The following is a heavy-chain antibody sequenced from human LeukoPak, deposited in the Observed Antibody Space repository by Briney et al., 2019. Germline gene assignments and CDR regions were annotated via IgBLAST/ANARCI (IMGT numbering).Heavy chain of an antibody. Sequence: ASVTVSCKASGGTFSSYAISWVRQAPGQGLGWMGGIIPIFGTANYVQKFQGRVKITADESTSTAYMELSSLRSEATAVYYCARARGFVVVQAAMVRHYYYGMDVWGKGTTVTVSS. D-gene: IGHD2-2*01. V-gene: IGHV1-69*13. J-gene: IGHJ6*04. CDR1: GGTFSSYA. CDR2: IIPIFGTA. CDR3: ARARGFVVVQAAMVRHYYYGMDV.